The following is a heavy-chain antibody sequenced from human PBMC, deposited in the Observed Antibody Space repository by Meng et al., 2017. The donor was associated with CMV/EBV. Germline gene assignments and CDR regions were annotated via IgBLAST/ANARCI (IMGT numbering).Heavy chain of an antibody. V-gene: IGHV3-23*01. CDR3: AKVLGYSSSWCDAFDI. CDR2: ISGSGGST. J-gene: IGHJ3*02. D-gene: IGHD6-13*01. CDR1: GFTLSSYA. Sequence: GGSLRLSCAASGFTLSSYAMSWVRQAPGKGLEWVSAISGSGGSTYYADSVKGRFTISRDNSKNTLYLQMNSLRAEDTAVYYCAKVLGYSSSWCDAFDIWGQGTMVTVSS.